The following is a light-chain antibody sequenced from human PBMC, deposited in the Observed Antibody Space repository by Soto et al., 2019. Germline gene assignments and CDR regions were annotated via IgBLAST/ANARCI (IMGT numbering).Light chain of an antibody. J-gene: IGKJ3*01. CDR3: QQYDNLPR. Sequence: DIQMTQSPSSLSASVGDRVTITCQASQDISNYLNWYQLKPGKAPKLLIYDASNLETGVPSRFSGSGSGTDFTFTISSLQPEDIATYYCQQYDNLPRFGPGTKVDIK. CDR1: QDISNY. CDR2: DAS. V-gene: IGKV1-33*01.